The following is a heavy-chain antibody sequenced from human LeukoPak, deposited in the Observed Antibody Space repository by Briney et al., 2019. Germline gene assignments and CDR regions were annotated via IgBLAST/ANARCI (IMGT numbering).Heavy chain of an antibody. CDR3: ARLRGYGYHYSGMDV. Sequence: GRSLRLSCAASGFTFSSYGMHWVRQAPGKGLEWVAVISYDGSNKYYADSVKGRFTISRDNAKNSLYLQMNSLRAEDTAVYYCARLRGYGYHYSGMDVWGQGTTVTVSS. CDR2: ISYDGSNK. V-gene: IGHV3-30*03. CDR1: GFTFSSYG. D-gene: IGHD3-16*01. J-gene: IGHJ6*02.